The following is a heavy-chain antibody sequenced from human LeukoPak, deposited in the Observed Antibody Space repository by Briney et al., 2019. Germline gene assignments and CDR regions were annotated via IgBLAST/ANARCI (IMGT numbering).Heavy chain of an antibody. D-gene: IGHD2-21*02. CDR3: ARGLTVSGAKYYFDF. CDR2: SRSKLYGGAP. V-gene: IGHV3-49*04. CDR1: GFTFGGYG. Sequence: GGSLRLSCIASGFTFGGYGLGWVRQAPGMGLEWVSFSRSKLYGGAPEYAASVRGRFSVSRDDSKSPAYLQMNNLKSEDTAVYYCARGLTVSGAKYYFDFWSQGTLVTVSS. J-gene: IGHJ4*02.